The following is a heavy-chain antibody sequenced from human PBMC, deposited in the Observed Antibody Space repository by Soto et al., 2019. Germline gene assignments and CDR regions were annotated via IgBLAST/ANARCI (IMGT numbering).Heavy chain of an antibody. CDR1: GGTFSSYA. CDR3: AISWIQLWLDDYYYYGMDV. CDR2: IIPIFGTA. J-gene: IGHJ6*02. V-gene: IGHV1-69*13. D-gene: IGHD5-18*01. Sequence: GASVKVSCKASGGTFSSYAISWVRQAPGQGLEWMGGIIPIFGTANYAQKFQGRVTITADESTSTAYMELSSLRSEDTAVHYCAISWIQLWLDDYYYYGMDVWGQGTTVTVSS.